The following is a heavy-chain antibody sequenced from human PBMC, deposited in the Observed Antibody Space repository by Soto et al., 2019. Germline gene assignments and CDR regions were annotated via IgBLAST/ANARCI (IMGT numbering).Heavy chain of an antibody. CDR1: GFPFSSYG. V-gene: IGHV3-33*01. Sequence: GGSLRLSCASSGFPFSSYGMHWVRQAPGKGLEWVAVIWYDGSNKYYADSVKGRFTISRDNSKNTLYLQMNSLRAEDTAVYYCARDRPLNYYDSSGYPDYWGQGTLVTVSS. CDR2: IWYDGSNK. D-gene: IGHD3-22*01. CDR3: ARDRPLNYYDSSGYPDY. J-gene: IGHJ4*02.